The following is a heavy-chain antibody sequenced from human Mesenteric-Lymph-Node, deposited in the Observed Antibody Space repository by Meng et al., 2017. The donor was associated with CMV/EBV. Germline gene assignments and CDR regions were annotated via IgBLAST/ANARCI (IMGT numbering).Heavy chain of an antibody. J-gene: IGHJ4*02. D-gene: IGHD7-27*01. Sequence: GGSLRLSCAASGFTVSNNFMSWVRQAPGKGLEWVSVIFSDGSTYYADSVKDRFTISRDNSKNAVYLQMNSLRAEDTAVYYCARGLLGYYFDSWGQGTLVTVSS. V-gene: IGHV3-53*01. CDR2: IFSDGST. CDR3: ARGLLGYYFDS. CDR1: GFTVSNNF.